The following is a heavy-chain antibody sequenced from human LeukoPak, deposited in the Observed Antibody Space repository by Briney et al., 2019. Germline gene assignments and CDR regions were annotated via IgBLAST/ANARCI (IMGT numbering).Heavy chain of an antibody. J-gene: IGHJ4*02. Sequence: GGSLRLSCTVSGCTVSSNSMSWVRQAPGKGLEWVSFIYSGGNTHYSDPVKGRFTISRDNSKNTLYLQMNSLRADDTAVYYCARRAGEYSHPYDYWGQGTLVTVSS. D-gene: IGHD4-17*01. CDR1: GCTVSSNS. V-gene: IGHV3-53*01. CDR3: ARRAGEYSHPYDY. CDR2: IYSGGNT.